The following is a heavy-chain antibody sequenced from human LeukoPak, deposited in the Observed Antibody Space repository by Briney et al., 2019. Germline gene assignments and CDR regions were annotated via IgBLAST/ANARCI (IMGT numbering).Heavy chain of an antibody. CDR3: ARHRRSSWYLDY. Sequence: NPSETLSLTCTVSGGSISTSSYYWGWIRQPPGKGLEWIGSMFYSGSTYYNPSLKSRVTISVDTSRNEFSLKLRSVTAADTAVYYCARHRRSSWYLDYWGQGTLVTVSP. CDR1: GGSISTSSYY. J-gene: IGHJ4*02. CDR2: MFYSGST. D-gene: IGHD6-13*01. V-gene: IGHV4-39*01.